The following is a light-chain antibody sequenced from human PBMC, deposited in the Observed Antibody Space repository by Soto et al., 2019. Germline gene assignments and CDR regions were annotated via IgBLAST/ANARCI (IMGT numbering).Light chain of an antibody. V-gene: IGKV4-1*01. Sequence: DIVMTQSPDSLAVSLGERATINCKSSQSVLSSSNNKNFLAWYQQKPGQPPKLLISWASTRESGVPDRFSGGGSGTDFTLTISSLQAEDVAVYYCQQNYTSPLWTFGQGTKVEIK. CDR2: WAS. CDR1: QSVLSSSNNKNF. CDR3: QQNYTSPLWT. J-gene: IGKJ1*01.